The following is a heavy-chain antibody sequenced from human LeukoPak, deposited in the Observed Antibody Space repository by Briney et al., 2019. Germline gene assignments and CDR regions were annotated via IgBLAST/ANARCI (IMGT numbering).Heavy chain of an antibody. J-gene: IGHJ4*02. CDR3: ARNYDILTGYMEGLFDY. CDR1: GYTFTGYY. Sequence: GASVKVSCKASGYTFTGYYMHWVRQAPGQGLEWRGWINPNSGGTNYAQKFQGRVTMTRDTSISTAYMELSRLRSDDTAVYYCARNYDILTGYMEGLFDYWGQGTLVTVSS. CDR2: INPNSGGT. D-gene: IGHD3-9*01. V-gene: IGHV1-2*02.